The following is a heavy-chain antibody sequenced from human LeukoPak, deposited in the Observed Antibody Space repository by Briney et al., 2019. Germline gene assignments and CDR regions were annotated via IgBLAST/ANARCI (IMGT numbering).Heavy chain of an antibody. Sequence: ASVKVSCKASGYTFTDYYIHWVRQAPGQGLEWMGWINPNSGGTNYAQRFQGRVTMTRDTSISTLYMELSRLRSDDTALDYCARERRVYSYGSFIGYYWGQGTLVTVSS. CDR2: INPNSGGT. CDR3: ARERRVYSYGSFIGYY. J-gene: IGHJ4*02. V-gene: IGHV1-2*02. D-gene: IGHD5-18*01. CDR1: GYTFTDYY.